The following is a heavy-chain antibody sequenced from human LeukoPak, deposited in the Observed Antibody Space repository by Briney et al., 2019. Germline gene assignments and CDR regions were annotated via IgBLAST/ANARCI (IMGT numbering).Heavy chain of an antibody. V-gene: IGHV4-61*02. D-gene: IGHD6-13*01. CDR1: GDSISSGDYY. CDR3: ARAYSSSWYFNWFDP. Sequence: SETLSLTCTVSGDSISSGDYYWSWIRQPAGKGLEWIGRISSSGSTNYNPSLKSRVTISVDTSKNQFSLKLSSVTAADTAVYYCARAYSSSWYFNWFDPWGQGTLVTVSS. CDR2: ISSSGST. J-gene: IGHJ5*02.